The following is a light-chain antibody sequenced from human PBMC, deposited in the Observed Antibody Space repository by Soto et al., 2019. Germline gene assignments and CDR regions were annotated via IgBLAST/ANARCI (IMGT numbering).Light chain of an antibody. V-gene: IGKV3-20*01. J-gene: IGKJ1*01. CDR3: QQYGSSGT. Sequence: EIVMTQSPATLSVSPGERATLSCRASQSVNSNYLAWYQQKPGQAPRLLIYGASNRATGIPDRFSGSGSGTDFTLTISRLEPEDFAVYYCQQYGSSGTFGQGTTVDIK. CDR1: QSVNSNY. CDR2: GAS.